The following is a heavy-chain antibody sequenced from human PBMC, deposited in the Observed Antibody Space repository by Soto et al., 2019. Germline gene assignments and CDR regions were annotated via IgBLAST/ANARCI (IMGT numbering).Heavy chain of an antibody. D-gene: IGHD2-21*02. CDR1: GGSISSSSYY. V-gene: IGHV4-39*01. CDR3: ARHWSLNTASGARGYYYYYGMDV. J-gene: IGHJ6*02. CDR2: NYYSGST. Sequence: PSETLSLTCTVSGGSISSSSYYWGWIRQPPGKGLEWIGSNYYSGSTYYNPSLKSRVTISVDTSKNQFSLKLSSVTAADTAVYYCARHWSLNTASGARGYYYYYGMDVWGQGTTVT.